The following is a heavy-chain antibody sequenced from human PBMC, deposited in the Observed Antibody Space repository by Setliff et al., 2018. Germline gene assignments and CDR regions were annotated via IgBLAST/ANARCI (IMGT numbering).Heavy chain of an antibody. CDR1: GISITSGHY. Sequence: PSETLSLTCDVSGISITSGHYWGWIRQPPGKGLEWIATIYHRGRTYYNPSLDSRVTISLDTSKNQYPLRLRSVTAADTAVYYCASPRRDDLDTPFDAFDLWGQGTKVTVSS. D-gene: IGHD1-1*01. CDR2: IYHRGRT. CDR3: ASPRRDDLDTPFDAFDL. J-gene: IGHJ3*01. V-gene: IGHV4-38-2*01.